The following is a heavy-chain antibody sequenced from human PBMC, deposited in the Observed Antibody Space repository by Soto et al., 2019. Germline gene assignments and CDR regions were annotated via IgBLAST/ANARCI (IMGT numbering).Heavy chain of an antibody. CDR1: GFTFTTYS. D-gene: IGHD1-7*01. CDR3: TRDSAGTTQSVRFDP. V-gene: IGHV3-21*01. Sequence: GGSLRLSCAASGFTFTTYSMNWVRQAPGKGLEWVSCISSRSTYIYYADSVKGRFTISRANAKNSLYLQMNSLRAEDTAVYYCTRDSAGTTQSVRFDPWGQGTLVTVSS. CDR2: ISSRSTYI. J-gene: IGHJ5*02.